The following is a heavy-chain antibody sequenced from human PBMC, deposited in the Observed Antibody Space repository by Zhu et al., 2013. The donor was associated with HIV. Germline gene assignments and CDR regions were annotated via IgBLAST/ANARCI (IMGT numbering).Heavy chain of an antibody. CDR1: GFTFSSYS. CDR3: ARDDHYYFDY. J-gene: IGHJ4*02. Sequence: VQLVESGGGLVQPGGSLRLSCAASGFTFSSYSMNWVRQAPGKGLEWVAVISYDGANKDYADSVKGRFTISRDNSKNRLHLQMNSLRAEDTAVYYCARDDHYYFDYWGQGTLVTVSS. V-gene: IGHV3-30*13. CDR2: ISYDGANK.